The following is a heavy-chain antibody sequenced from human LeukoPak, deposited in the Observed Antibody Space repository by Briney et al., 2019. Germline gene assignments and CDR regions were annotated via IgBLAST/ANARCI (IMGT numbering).Heavy chain of an antibody. J-gene: IGHJ5*02. CDR3: ARAGLVVPAAIWFDP. V-gene: IGHV4-30-2*01. Sequence: SETLSLTCAVSGGSISSGGYSWSWIRQPPGKGLEWIGYIYHSGSTYYNPSRKSRVTISVDRSKNQFSLKLSSVTAADTAVYYCARAGLVVPAAIWFDPWGQGTLVTVSS. CDR1: GGSISSGGYS. D-gene: IGHD2-2*01. CDR2: IYHSGST.